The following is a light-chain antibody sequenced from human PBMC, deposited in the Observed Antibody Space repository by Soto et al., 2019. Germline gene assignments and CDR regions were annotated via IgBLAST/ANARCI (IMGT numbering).Light chain of an antibody. CDR2: DAS. CDR1: QDITNY. J-gene: IGKJ3*01. V-gene: IGKV1-33*01. Sequence: DIQMTQSPSSLSASVGDRVTITCQASQDITNYLNWYQQKPGKAPKLLIYDASNLERGVPSRFIGSGSGTDFTFTISSLQPEDTATYYCQQYDNLPGTFGPGTKVDIK. CDR3: QQYDNLPGT.